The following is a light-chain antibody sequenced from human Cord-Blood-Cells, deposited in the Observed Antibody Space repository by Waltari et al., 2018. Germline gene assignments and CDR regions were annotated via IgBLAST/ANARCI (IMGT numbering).Light chain of an antibody. CDR3: AAWDDSLNGPV. V-gene: IGLV1-44*01. J-gene: IGLJ3*02. Sequence: QSVLTQPPSASGTPGQRVTISCSGSSSNIGINTFNWYQQLPGSAPKLPIYSNNQRPSGVPDRFSDSKSGTSASLAISGLQSEDEADYYCAAWDDSLNGPVFGGGTKLTVL. CDR2: SNN. CDR1: SSNIGINT.